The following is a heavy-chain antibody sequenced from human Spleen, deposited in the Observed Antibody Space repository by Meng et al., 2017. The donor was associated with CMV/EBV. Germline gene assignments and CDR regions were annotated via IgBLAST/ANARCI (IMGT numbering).Heavy chain of an antibody. J-gene: IGHJ6*02. D-gene: IGHD3-3*01. V-gene: IGHV3-30-3*01. Sequence: GGSLRLSCAASGFTFSSYAMHWVRQAPGKGLEWVAVIPYDGSNKYYADSVTGRFTISRDNSKNTLYLQMNSLRAEDTAVYYCARGIYDFWSGYLYYYYGMDVWGQGTTVTVSS. CDR2: IPYDGSNK. CDR3: ARGIYDFWSGYLYYYYGMDV. CDR1: GFTFSSYA.